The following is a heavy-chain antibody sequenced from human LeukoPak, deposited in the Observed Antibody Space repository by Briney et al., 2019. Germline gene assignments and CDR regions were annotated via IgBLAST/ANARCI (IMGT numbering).Heavy chain of an antibody. J-gene: IGHJ3*02. D-gene: IGHD5-24*01. CDR3: ATISAQTFDI. V-gene: IGHV3-7*01. CDR1: GFTFRSHW. Sequence: GGSLRLSCVGSGFTFRSHWVNWVRQSPGKGLEWVANIKPDGIDKYYVDSARGRFTVSRDNAKNSAFLQMNSLRAEDTAIYYCATISAQTFDIRGQGTLVSVSS. CDR2: IKPDGIDK.